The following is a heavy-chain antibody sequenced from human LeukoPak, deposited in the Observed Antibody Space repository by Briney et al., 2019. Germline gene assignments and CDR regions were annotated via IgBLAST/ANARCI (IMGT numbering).Heavy chain of an antibody. CDR2: INPKSGGT. Sequence: ASVKVSCKASGYTFTGYYIHWVRQAPGQGLEWMGWINPKSGGTNYAQKFQGRVTMTRDTSISTAYMELSSLRSEDTAVYYCATRFKWLLIFDYWGQGTLVTVSS. CDR3: ATRFKWLLIFDY. V-gene: IGHV1-2*02. CDR1: GYTFTGYY. D-gene: IGHD5-12*01. J-gene: IGHJ4*02.